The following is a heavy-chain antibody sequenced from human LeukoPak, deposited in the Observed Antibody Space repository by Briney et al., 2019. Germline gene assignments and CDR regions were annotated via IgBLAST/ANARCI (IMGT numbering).Heavy chain of an antibody. Sequence: GGSLRLSCAASGFTFSSYAMSWVRQAPGKGLEWDSAISGSGGSTYYADSVKGRFTISRDNSKNTLYLQMNSLRAEDTAVYYCAKGKSYGYVALDYWGQGTLVTVSS. V-gene: IGHV3-23*01. J-gene: IGHJ4*02. CDR2: ISGSGGST. D-gene: IGHD5-18*01. CDR3: AKGKSYGYVALDY. CDR1: GFTFSSYA.